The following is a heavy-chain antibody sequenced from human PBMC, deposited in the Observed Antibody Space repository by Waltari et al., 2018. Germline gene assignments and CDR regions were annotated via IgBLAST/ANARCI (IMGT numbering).Heavy chain of an antibody. CDR1: GGSISSGGYY. D-gene: IGHD6-19*01. CDR2: IYYSGRT. J-gene: IGHJ3*02. CDR3: ARDGQWLPPDHAFDI. V-gene: IGHV4-31*03. Sequence: QVQLQESGPGLVKPSQTLSLTCTVSGGSISSGGYYWSWIRQHPGKGLEWIGYIYYSGRTYYNPSLKSRVTISVDTSKNQFSLKLSSVTAADTAVYYCARDGQWLPPDHAFDIWGQGTMVTVSS.